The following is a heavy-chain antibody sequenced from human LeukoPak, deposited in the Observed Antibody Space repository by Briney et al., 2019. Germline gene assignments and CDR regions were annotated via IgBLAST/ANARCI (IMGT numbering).Heavy chain of an antibody. Sequence: KPSETLSLTCTVSGGSISSDYWSWIRQPPGKGLEWIGHIYYSGSTNYNPSLESRVTISVDTSKNQFSLKLTSVTAADTAVYYCARTTYARFFDLWGRGTLVTVSS. CDR3: ARTTYARFFDL. CDR2: IYYSGST. CDR1: GGSISSDY. D-gene: IGHD1-1*01. V-gene: IGHV4-59*01. J-gene: IGHJ2*01.